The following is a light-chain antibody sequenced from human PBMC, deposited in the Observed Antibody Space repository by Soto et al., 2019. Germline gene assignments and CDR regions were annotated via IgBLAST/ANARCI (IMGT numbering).Light chain of an antibody. CDR2: AAS. V-gene: IGKV1-39*01. CDR1: QSISSY. Sequence: EIQMTQSPSSLSASVGDRATITCRASQSISSYFNWYQQKPGKVPNLLIYAASSRQTGVPSRFSGSGSGTDFTLTISRLEPEDFATYYCQQCYSDPYTFGQGTNMDIK. CDR3: QQCYSDPYT. J-gene: IGKJ2*01.